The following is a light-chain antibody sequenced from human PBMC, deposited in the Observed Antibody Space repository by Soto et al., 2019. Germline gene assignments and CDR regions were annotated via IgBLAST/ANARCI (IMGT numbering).Light chain of an antibody. Sequence: DIQMTQSPTSLSASVGDRVTITCRASQDIRNFVAWYQQKPVTAPKLLIYAASTLQSGVPSWFSGSGSGTDFTVTINTLQPEDVATYSCQKYSSVPVFGPGTKVEI. J-gene: IGKJ3*01. CDR1: QDIRNF. CDR2: AAS. V-gene: IGKV1-27*01. CDR3: QKYSSVPV.